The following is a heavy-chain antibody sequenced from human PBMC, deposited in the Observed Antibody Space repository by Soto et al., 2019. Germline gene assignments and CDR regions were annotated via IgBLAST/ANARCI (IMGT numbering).Heavy chain of an antibody. CDR3: AKHLGFVGRTPYYCYYSVSEV. D-gene: IGHD3-10*01. CDR1: GFTFSSYG. J-gene: IGHJ6*02. Sequence: GGSLRLSCAASGFTFSSYGMHWVRQAPGKGLEWVAVISYDGSNKYYADSVKGRFTISRDNSKNTLYLQMNSLRAEDTAVYYFAKHLGFVGRTPYYCYYSVSEVWGQGT. CDR2: ISYDGSNK. V-gene: IGHV3-30*18.